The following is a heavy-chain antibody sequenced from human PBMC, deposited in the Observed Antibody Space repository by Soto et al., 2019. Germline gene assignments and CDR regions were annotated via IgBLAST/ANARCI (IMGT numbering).Heavy chain of an antibody. CDR1: GYAFSNYY. V-gene: IGHV1-46*01. J-gene: IGHJ6*02. D-gene: IGHD7-27*01. CDR2: INPSGGTT. Sequence: QVQLVQSGAEVKKPGASVKVSCKASGYAFSNYYMHWVRQAPGHGLEWMGIINPSGGTTTYTQKFQARVTMTRDTSTSTVFMELSSLRSDDTAVYYCARGGGETDYYYGMDVWGQGTTVTVSS. CDR3: ARGGGETDYYYGMDV.